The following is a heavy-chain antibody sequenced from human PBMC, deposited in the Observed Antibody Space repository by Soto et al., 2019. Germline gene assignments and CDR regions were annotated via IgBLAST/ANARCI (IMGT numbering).Heavy chain of an antibody. CDR3: TGATYLDY. Sequence: EVQLLESGGGLVQPGGSLRLSCAASGFSFNSYAMSWVRQALGKGLEWVSHIGGAGDSTYYADSVKGRFTISRDNSKKTVYLQMESLRAEDTAVYYCTGATYLDYWGQGTLVTVSS. CDR2: IGGAGDST. J-gene: IGHJ4*02. V-gene: IGHV3-23*01. CDR1: GFSFNSYA.